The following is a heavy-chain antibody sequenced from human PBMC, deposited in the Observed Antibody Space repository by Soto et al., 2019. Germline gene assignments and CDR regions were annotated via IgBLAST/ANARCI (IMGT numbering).Heavy chain of an antibody. J-gene: IGHJ4*02. V-gene: IGHV3-30-3*01. CDR2: ISYDGSNK. Sequence: RGWSLRLSCAASGFTFSSYAMHWVRQAPGKGLEWVAVISYDGSNKYYADSVKGRFTISRDNSKNTLYLQMNSLRAEDTDVYYCERPGLKNSGSYSFDYWGQGTLVTVSS. CDR3: ERPGLKNSGSYSFDY. CDR1: GFTFSSYA. D-gene: IGHD1-26*01.